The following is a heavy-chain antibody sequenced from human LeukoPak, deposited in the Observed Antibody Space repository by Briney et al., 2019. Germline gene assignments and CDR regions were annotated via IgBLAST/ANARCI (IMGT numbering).Heavy chain of an antibody. J-gene: IGHJ4*02. Sequence: GGSLRLSCAASGFTFSSYGMSWVRQAPGKGLEWVSALSGNGGSKYYADSVKGRFTLSRDNSKNTLFLQMNSLRAEDTAVYYCAKGSDYGGNSDYFDYWGQGTLVTVSS. CDR3: AKGSDYGGNSDYFDY. CDR2: LSGNGGSK. D-gene: IGHD4-23*01. CDR1: GFTFSSYG. V-gene: IGHV3-23*01.